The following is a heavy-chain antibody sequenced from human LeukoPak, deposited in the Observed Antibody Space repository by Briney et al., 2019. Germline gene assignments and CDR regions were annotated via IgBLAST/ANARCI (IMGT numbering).Heavy chain of an antibody. J-gene: IGHJ6*03. Sequence: GGSLRLSCAASGFTFSSYGMHWVRQAPGKGLEWVAVISYDGSNKYYADSVKGRFTISRDNSKNTLYLQMNSLRAEDTAVYYCARVERYDFWSGYINYYYYYVDVWGKGTTVTVSS. V-gene: IGHV3-30*03. D-gene: IGHD3-3*01. CDR3: ARVERYDFWSGYINYYYYYVDV. CDR1: GFTFSSYG. CDR2: ISYDGSNK.